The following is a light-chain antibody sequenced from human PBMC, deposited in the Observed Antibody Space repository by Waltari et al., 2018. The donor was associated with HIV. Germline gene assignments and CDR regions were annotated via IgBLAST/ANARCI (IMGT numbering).Light chain of an antibody. CDR3: QVWDSTSDHVL. V-gene: IGLV3-21*04. J-gene: IGLJ2*01. CDR2: YDT. CDR1: NKESKS. Sequence: SSLLTQTPSVSVAPGKTARITCGGKNKESKSVHWYQQKPGQAPLLVIYYDTDRTSGIPDRFSGSNSGNTAPLTISRVGDGDEADYYCQVWDSTSDHVLFGGGTRLTVL.